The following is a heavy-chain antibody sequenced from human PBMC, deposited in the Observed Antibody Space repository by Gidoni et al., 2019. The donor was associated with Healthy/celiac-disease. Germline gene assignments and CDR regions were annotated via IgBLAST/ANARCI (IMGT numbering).Heavy chain of an antibody. CDR3: ASVWEWSYYFDY. Sequence: QLQLQESGPGLVKPSETLSLTCTVPGGPISSSSYYWGWIRQPPGKGLEWIGSIYYSGSTYYNPSLKSRVTISVDTSKNQFSLKLSSVTAADTAVYYCASVWEWSYYFDYWGQGTLVTVSS. D-gene: IGHD3-3*01. CDR1: GGPISSSSYY. CDR2: IYYSGST. J-gene: IGHJ4*02. V-gene: IGHV4-39*01.